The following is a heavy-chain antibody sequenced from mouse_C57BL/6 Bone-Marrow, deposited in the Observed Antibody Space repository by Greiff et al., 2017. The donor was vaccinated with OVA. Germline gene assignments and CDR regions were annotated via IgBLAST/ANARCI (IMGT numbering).Heavy chain of an antibody. Sequence: EVKLLEPGGGLVQPGGSLKLSCAASGFTFSDYYMYWVRQTPEKSLEWVAYISNGGGSTYYPDTVKGRFTISRDNAKNTLYLQMRRLTSEDTARYYCARPRTGADYYAMEYWGKGTSVTVAS. CDR3: ARPRTGADYYAMEY. CDR2: ISNGGGST. D-gene: IGHD4-1*01. J-gene: IGHJ4*01. CDR1: GFTFSDYY. V-gene: IGHV5-12*01.